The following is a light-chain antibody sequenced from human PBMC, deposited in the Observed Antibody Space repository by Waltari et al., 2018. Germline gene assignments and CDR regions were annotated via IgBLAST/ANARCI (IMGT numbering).Light chain of an antibody. Sequence: DIQMTQSPSSLPASVGERVTITCRARQAIRNDVCWYQQKPGKAPTALIYAASSLHGWVPSRFSGSGPGTEFTLTISSLQPEDFATYYCLQDDSDPRTFGQGTKVEIK. CDR2: AAS. CDR3: LQDDSDPRT. CDR1: QAIRND. V-gene: IGKV1-17*01. J-gene: IGKJ1*01.